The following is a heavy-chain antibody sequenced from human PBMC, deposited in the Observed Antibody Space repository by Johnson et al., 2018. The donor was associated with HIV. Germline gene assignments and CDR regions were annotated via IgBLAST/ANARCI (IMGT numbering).Heavy chain of an antibody. CDR1: GFTVSSNY. D-gene: IGHD1-20*01. V-gene: IGHV3-53*01. Sequence: VQLVESGGGLIQPGGSLRLSCAASGFTVSSNYMSWVRQAPGKGLEGVSVIYSGGSTYTADSVKGRFTISSDNSKNTLYLQMNRLRAEDKAVYYCARLGFYNWNGGGALDIWGQGTMVTVSS. CDR2: IYSGGST. J-gene: IGHJ3*02. CDR3: ARLGFYNWNGGGALDI.